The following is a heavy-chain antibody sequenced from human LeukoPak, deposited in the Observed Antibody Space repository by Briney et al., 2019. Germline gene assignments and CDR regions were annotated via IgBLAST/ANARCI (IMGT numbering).Heavy chain of an antibody. J-gene: IGHJ4*02. Sequence: PGGSLRLPCAASTITFSNSEMNWVRQAPGRGLEWVSYISSGGSLTYYADSVKCRFTISRDNAKKSLYLQMNSLRAEDTAIYYCAKDLAYWGQGTLVTVSS. CDR1: TITFSNSE. V-gene: IGHV3-48*03. CDR3: AKDLAY. CDR2: ISSGGSLT.